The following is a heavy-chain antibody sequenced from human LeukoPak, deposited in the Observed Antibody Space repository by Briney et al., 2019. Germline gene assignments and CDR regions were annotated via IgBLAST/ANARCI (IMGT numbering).Heavy chain of an antibody. CDR2: INPNSGVP. J-gene: IGHJ5*02. D-gene: IGHD6-13*01. CDR3: AREVGYSSSYYGRFDP. V-gene: IGHV1-2*06. CDR1: GYTFTGYY. Sequence: ASVKVSCKASGYTFTGYYMHWVRQAPGQGLEWLGRINPNSGVPNYAQKFQGRVTMTRDTAISTAYMQLSSLRSSDTAVYYCAREVGYSSSYYGRFDPWGQGTLVTVSS.